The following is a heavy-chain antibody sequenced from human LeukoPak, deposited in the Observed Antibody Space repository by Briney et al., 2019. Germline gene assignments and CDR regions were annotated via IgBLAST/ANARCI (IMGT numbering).Heavy chain of an antibody. V-gene: IGHV3-7*01. Sequence: PGGSLRLSCAASGFTFSSYWMSGVRQAPGKGLEWVANINQDGSEKFYVDSVKGRFTISRDNAKNSLYLQMNSLRAEDTAVYYCARVGATLYFDYWGQGTLVTVSS. J-gene: IGHJ4*02. CDR1: GFTFSSYW. CDR2: INQDGSEK. CDR3: ARVGATLYFDY. D-gene: IGHD1-26*01.